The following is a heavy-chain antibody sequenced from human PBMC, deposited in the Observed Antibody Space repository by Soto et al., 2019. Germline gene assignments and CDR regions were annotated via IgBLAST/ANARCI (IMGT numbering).Heavy chain of an antibody. Sequence: AGGSLRLSCAASGFTFDDYGTSWVRQAPGKGLEWVSGINWNGGSTGYADSVKGRFTISRDNAKNSLYLQMNSLRAEDTALYYCARVGSDYGAYWFDPWGQGTLVTVSS. V-gene: IGHV3-20*04. CDR2: INWNGGST. D-gene: IGHD4-17*01. J-gene: IGHJ5*02. CDR1: GFTFDDYG. CDR3: ARVGSDYGAYWFDP.